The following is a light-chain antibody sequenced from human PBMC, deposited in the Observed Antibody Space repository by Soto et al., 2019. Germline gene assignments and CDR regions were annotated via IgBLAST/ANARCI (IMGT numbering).Light chain of an antibody. Sequence: EIVLTQSPGTLSLSPGERATLSCRASQSVSSSYLAWYQQKPGQAPRLLIYGASSRATGIPDRFSGGGSGTDFTLTISRLEPEDFAVYYCQQYNNWPPWTFGQGTKVEI. CDR2: GAS. CDR1: QSVSSSY. J-gene: IGKJ1*01. CDR3: QQYNNWPPWT. V-gene: IGKV3-20*01.